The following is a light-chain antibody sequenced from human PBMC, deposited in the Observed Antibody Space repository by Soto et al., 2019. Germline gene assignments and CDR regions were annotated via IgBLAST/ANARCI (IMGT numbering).Light chain of an antibody. J-gene: IGLJ2*01. V-gene: IGLV1-40*01. CDR1: SSNVGATSD. CDR2: DNN. Sequence: QAVVTQPPSVSGAPGQRVTISCTVSSSNVGATSDVHWYQQLPGTAPKLLIYDNNNRPSGVPDRFSGSRSGTSASLVITGLQAEDEADYYCQSFDTSLSGSVFGGGTKLTV. CDR3: QSFDTSLSGSV.